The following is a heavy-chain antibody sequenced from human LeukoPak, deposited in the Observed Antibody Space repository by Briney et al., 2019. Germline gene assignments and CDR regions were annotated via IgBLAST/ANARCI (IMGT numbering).Heavy chain of an antibody. Sequence: GASVKVSCKASGYTFTSYGISWVRQAPGQGLEWMGWISAYNGNTNYAQKLQGRVTMTTDTSTSTAYMELRSLRSDDTAVYYCARGRGRYCSSTSCYPNWFDPWGQGTLVTVSS. V-gene: IGHV1-18*01. CDR2: ISAYNGNT. CDR3: ARGRGRYCSSTSCYPNWFDP. J-gene: IGHJ5*02. D-gene: IGHD2-2*01. CDR1: GYTFTSYG.